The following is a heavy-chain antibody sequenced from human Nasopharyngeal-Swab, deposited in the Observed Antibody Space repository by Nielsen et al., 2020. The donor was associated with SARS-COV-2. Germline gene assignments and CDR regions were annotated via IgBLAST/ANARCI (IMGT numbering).Heavy chain of an antibody. V-gene: IGHV4-38-2*01. CDR1: DYSISSGYY. Sequence: SETLSLTCAVSDYSISSGYYWGWIRQPPGKGLEWIGSIYHSGSTYYNPSLKSRVTISVDTSKNQFSLKLSSVTATDTAVYYCARHPYPTYYFDYWGQGTLVTVSS. J-gene: IGHJ4*02. D-gene: IGHD2-2*01. CDR3: ARHPYPTYYFDY. CDR2: IYHSGST.